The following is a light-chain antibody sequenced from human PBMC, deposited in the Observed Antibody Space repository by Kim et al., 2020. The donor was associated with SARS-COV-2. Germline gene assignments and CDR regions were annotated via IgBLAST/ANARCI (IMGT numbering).Light chain of an antibody. Sequence: DIQMTQSPSSLSASVGDRVTITCRASQSISSCLNWYQQKPGKAPKLLIYAASSLQSGVPSRFSGSGSGTDFTLTISSLQPEDFATYYCQQSYSTPQTFGQWTKLEI. CDR1: QSISSC. J-gene: IGKJ2*01. V-gene: IGKV1-39*01. CDR2: AAS. CDR3: QQSYSTPQT.